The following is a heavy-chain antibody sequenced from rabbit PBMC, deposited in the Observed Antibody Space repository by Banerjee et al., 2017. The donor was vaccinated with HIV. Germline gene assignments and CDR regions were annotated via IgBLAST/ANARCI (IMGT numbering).Heavy chain of an antibody. Sequence: LEESGGGLVQPGASLTLTCTASGITFSSSYYMSWVRQAPGKGLEWIACINTSSGSTVYATWAKGRFTISRTSSTTVSLQMTSLTAADTATYFCAREESDGGGHLKLWGPGTLVTVS. CDR2: INTSSGST. J-gene: IGHJ4*01. CDR3: AREESDGGGHLKL. D-gene: IGHD2-1*01. CDR1: GITFSSSYY. V-gene: IGHV1S40*01.